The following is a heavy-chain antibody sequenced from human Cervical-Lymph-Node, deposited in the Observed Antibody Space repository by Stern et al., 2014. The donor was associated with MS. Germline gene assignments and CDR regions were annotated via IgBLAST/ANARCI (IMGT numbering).Heavy chain of an antibody. CDR3: TRDARTGTFDY. Sequence: VQLVESGSELKKPGASVKVSCKASGYTFTSYSMNWVRQAPGQGLEWMGWITTSTGNPTYAQGFTGRFVFSLDTSVSTAYLQISSLKAEDTAVYYCTRDARTGTFDYWGQGTLVTVSS. J-gene: IGHJ4*02. CDR2: ITTSTGNP. V-gene: IGHV7-4-1*02. D-gene: IGHD3/OR15-3a*01. CDR1: GYTFTSYS.